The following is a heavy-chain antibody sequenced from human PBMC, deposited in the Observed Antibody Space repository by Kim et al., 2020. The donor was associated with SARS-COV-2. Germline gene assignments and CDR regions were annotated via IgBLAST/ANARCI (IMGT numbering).Heavy chain of an antibody. CDR3: ARVRGDVGDFWSGYYMVAFDI. J-gene: IGHJ3*02. CDR2: IYYSGST. CDR1: GGSISSYY. Sequence: SETLSLTCTVSGGSISSYYWSWIRQPPGKGLEWIGYIYYSGSTNYNPSLKSRVTISVDTSKNQFSLKLSSVTAADTAVYYCARVRGDVGDFWSGYYMVAFDIWGQGTMVTVSS. D-gene: IGHD3-3*01. V-gene: IGHV4-59*13.